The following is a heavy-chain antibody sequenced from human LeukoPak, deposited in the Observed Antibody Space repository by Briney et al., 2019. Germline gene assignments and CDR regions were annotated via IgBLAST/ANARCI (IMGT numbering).Heavy chain of an antibody. CDR1: GDSISSTDHY. D-gene: IGHD6-19*01. Sequence: PSETLSLTCTVSGDSISSTDHYWGWIRQPPGKGLEWIGSVYFTGSSFYNPSLKSRVTISVDTSKNQSSLNVASVTAADTAAYYCARQIGGRLVRGFDFWGQGSLVTVSS. V-gene: IGHV4-39*01. CDR2: VYFTGSS. J-gene: IGHJ4*02. CDR3: ARQIGGRLVRGFDF.